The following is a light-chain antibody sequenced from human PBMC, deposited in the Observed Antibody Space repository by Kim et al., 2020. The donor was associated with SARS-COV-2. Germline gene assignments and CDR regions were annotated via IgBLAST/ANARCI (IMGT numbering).Light chain of an antibody. CDR2: SDN. Sequence: PGRTATITCGGNNIGSKTVHWYQQKSGQAPVLVIYSDNDRPSGIPERFSGSNSGNTATLTISRVEAGDEADYYCQVWDSSTDHYWVFGGGTQLTVL. CDR3: QVWDSSTDHYWV. V-gene: IGLV3-21*04. CDR1: NIGSKT. J-gene: IGLJ3*02.